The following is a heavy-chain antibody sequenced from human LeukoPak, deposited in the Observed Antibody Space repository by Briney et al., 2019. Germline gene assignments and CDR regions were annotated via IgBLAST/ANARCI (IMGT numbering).Heavy chain of an antibody. CDR3: ANAPTTDFDY. CDR2: ISTTSSNTI. V-gene: IGHV3-48*03. Sequence: GGSLRLSCAASGFTFSSYEMNWVRQAPGKGLEWVSYISTTSSNTIYYADSVKGRFTISRDNAKNSLYLQMNSLRAEDTAVYYCANAPTTDFDYWGQGTLVTVSS. D-gene: IGHD4-17*01. J-gene: IGHJ4*02. CDR1: GFTFSSYE.